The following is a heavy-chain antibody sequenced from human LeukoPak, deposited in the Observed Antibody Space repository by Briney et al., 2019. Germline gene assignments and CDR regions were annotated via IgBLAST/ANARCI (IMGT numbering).Heavy chain of an antibody. CDR3: ARAAAAGFDP. CDR2: INSDGSST. D-gene: IGHD6-13*01. V-gene: IGHV3-74*01. Sequence: PGGSLRLSCAASGFTFSTSWMHWVRQAPGKGLVWVSRINSDGSSTTYADSVKGRFTISRDNAKNTLYLQMNSLRVEDTAVYYCARAAAAGFDPWGQGTLVTVSS. J-gene: IGHJ5*02. CDR1: GFTFSTSW.